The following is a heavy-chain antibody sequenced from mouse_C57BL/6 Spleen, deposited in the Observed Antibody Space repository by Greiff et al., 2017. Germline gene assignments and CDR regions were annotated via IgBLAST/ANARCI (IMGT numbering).Heavy chain of an antibody. CDR2: IWSGGST. J-gene: IGHJ4*01. CDR1: GFSLTSYG. V-gene: IGHV2-2*01. Sequence: VQLQQSGPGLVQPSQNLSITCTVSGFSLTSYGVHWVRQSPGKGLEWLGVIWSGGSTDYNAAFISRLSISKDNSKSQVFFKMNSLQADDTAIYYCARPYYTLYAMDYWGQGTSVTVSS. CDR3: ARPYYTLYAMDY. D-gene: IGHD2-12*01.